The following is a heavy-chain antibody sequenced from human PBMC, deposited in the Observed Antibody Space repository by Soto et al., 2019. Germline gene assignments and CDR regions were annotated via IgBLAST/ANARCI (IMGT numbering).Heavy chain of an antibody. J-gene: IGHJ4*01. V-gene: IGHV4-59*08. CDR3: ARLGGYYQAFNI. CDR1: DSPISNYY. CDR2: IYYTGTT. Sequence: PSETLSLTWTVSDSPISNYYWGWFRQPPGLGLGWVGYIYYTGTTTYNPSLRSRVAISLDASKSQFSLNLRSVTAADTAVYYCARLGGYYQAFNIWGPGALVTVSS. D-gene: IGHD3-22*01.